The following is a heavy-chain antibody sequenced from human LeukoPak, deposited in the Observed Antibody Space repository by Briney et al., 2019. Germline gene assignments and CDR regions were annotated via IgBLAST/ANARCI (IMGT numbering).Heavy chain of an antibody. J-gene: IGHJ4*02. CDR3: ARVRLWFGELYDY. D-gene: IGHD3-10*01. V-gene: IGHV4-61*02. CDR2: IYTSGST. CDR1: GGSISSGSYY. Sequence: SETLSLTCTVSGGSISSGSYYWSWIRQPAGKGLEWIGRIYTSGSTNYNPSLKSRVTMSVDTSKNQFSLKLSSVTAADTAVYYCARVRLWFGELYDYWGQGTLVTVSS.